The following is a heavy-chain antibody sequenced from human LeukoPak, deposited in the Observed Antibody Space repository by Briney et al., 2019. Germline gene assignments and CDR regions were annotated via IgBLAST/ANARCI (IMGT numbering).Heavy chain of an antibody. J-gene: IGHJ4*02. CDR2: IVSSGGST. CDR1: GFTFSSFA. Sequence: GGSLRLSCAASGFTFSSFAMTWVRQAPGKGLEWLSTIVSSGGSTYYANSVKGRFTISRDNSKNTLYLQMNSLRAEDTAVYYCAKDLRGNYYGLLAYWGQGTLVTVSS. D-gene: IGHD1-26*01. CDR3: AKDLRGNYYGLLAY. V-gene: IGHV3-23*01.